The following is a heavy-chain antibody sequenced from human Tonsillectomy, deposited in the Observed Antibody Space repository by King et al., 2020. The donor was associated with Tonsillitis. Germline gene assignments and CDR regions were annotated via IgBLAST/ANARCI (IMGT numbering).Heavy chain of an antibody. CDR1: GDSIGTNY. CDR2: LFDSGST. CDR3: ARHGQDRDYFYIDV. D-gene: IGHD2-15*01. J-gene: IGHJ6*03. Sequence: VQLQVSGPGLVKPSETLSLICTVSGDSIGTNYWSWIRQPPGKGLESIGYLFDSGSTNYNPSLKSRVTISADTSKNQFSLKLSSVTAADTAVYYCARHGQDRDYFYIDVWGKGTMVTVSS. V-gene: IGHV4-59*08.